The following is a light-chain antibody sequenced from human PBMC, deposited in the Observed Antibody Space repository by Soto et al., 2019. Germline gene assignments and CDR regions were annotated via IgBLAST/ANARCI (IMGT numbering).Light chain of an antibody. CDR2: YDS. CDR3: QVWDSSSDVV. CDR1: NIGSKS. J-gene: IGLJ2*01. V-gene: IGLV3-21*04. Sequence: SYELTQPPSVSVAPGKTARITCGGNNIGSKSGHWYQQKPGQAPVLGIYYDSDQPPGSPERLSGSNSGNTATLTISRVDAGDEADYSCQVWDSSSDVVFGGGTKLTVL.